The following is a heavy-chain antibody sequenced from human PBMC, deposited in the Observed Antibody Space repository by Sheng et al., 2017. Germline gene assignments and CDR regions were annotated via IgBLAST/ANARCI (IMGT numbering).Heavy chain of an antibody. J-gene: IGHJ4*02. D-gene: IGHD4-17*01. CDR1: GFFVNSYY. Sequence: LVESGGGVVQPGESLRLSCAISGFFVNSYYMTWVRQAPGKGLEWVSVIYSGGTTYYADSVSGRFTISRDNAKNSLHLQMNSLRVEDTAVYYCASNDYGYDWGQGTLVTVSS. CDR2: IYSGGTT. V-gene: IGHV3-66*01. CDR3: ASNDYGYD.